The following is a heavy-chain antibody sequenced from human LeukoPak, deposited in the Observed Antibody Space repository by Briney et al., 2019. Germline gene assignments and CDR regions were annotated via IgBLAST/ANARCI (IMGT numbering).Heavy chain of an antibody. Sequence: GGSLRLSCAASGFTFSSYAMSWVRQAPGKGLEWVSAISGSGGSTYYADSVKGRFTISSDNAKKSPYLQMNSLRAEDTAVYYCARGPPLFDPWGQGTLVTVSS. V-gene: IGHV3-23*01. J-gene: IGHJ5*02. CDR2: ISGSGGST. CDR1: GFTFSSYA. CDR3: ARGPPLFDP.